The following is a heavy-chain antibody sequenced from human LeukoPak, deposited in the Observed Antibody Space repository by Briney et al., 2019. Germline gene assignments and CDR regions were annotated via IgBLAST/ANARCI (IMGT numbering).Heavy chain of an antibody. CDR2: ISISGGDT. CDR3: AKDPGNFVEAGWFDP. D-gene: IGHD3-9*01. J-gene: IGHJ5*02. CDR1: GFTFSNSA. Sequence: PGGSLRLSCAVSGFTFSNSAMSWVRQAPGKGLEWVSGISISGGDTYYADSVTGRFTTSRDNSKNTLYLQMNSLRAEDTAVYYCAKDPGNFVEAGWFDPWGQGTLVTVSS. V-gene: IGHV3-23*01.